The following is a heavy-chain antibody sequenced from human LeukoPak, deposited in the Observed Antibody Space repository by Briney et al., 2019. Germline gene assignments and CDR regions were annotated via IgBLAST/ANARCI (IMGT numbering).Heavy chain of an antibody. J-gene: IGHJ5*02. CDR1: GGSISSSSYY. V-gene: IGHV4-39*01. CDR3: ASLAYCGGDCYDNWFDP. Sequence: ASETLSLTCTVSGGSISSSSYYWGWIRQPPGKGLEWIGSSYYSGSTYYNPSLKSRVTISVDTSKNQFSLKLSSVTAADTAVYYCASLAYCGGDCYDNWFDPWGQGTLVTVSS. CDR2: SYYSGST. D-gene: IGHD2-21*02.